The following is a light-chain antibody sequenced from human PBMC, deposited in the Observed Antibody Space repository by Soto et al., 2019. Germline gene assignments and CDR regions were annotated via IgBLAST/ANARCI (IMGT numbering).Light chain of an antibody. CDR3: QQYDNPPA. J-gene: IGKJ4*01. V-gene: IGKV1-33*01. CDR2: DAS. Sequence: DIQMTQSPSSLSAFVGDSVTITCQASQDISTYVNWYQQKPGKAPKLLIYDASNLETGVPLRFTGSGSGTDFTFTISTLQAEDIATYYCQQYDNPPAFGGGTKVEIK. CDR1: QDISTY.